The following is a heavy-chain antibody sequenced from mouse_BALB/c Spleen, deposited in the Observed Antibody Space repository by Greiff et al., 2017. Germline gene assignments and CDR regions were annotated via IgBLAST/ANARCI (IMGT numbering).Heavy chain of an antibody. J-gene: IGHJ3*01. D-gene: IGHD2-4*01. CDR3: AKIYYDYGGFAY. V-gene: IGHV5-17*02. CDR1: GFTFSSFG. Sequence: EVKLMESGGGLVQPGGSRKLSCAASGFTFSSFGMHWVRQAPEKGLEWVAYISSGSSTIYYADTVKGRFTISRDNPKNTLFLQMTSLRSEDTAMYYCAKIYYDYGGFAYWGQGTLVTVSA. CDR2: ISSGSSTI.